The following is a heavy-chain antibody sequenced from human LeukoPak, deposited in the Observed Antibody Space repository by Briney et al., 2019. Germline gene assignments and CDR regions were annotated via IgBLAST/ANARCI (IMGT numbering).Heavy chain of an antibody. CDR1: GFTFSSYG. CDR2: ISYDGSNK. J-gene: IGHJ4*02. CDR3: AKDPHTTVTTPPTDY. Sequence: PGRSLRLSCAASGFTFSSYGMHWVRQAPGKGLERVAVISYDGSNKYYADSVKGRFTISRDNSKNTLYLQMNSLRAEDTAVYYCAKDPHTTVTTPPTDYWGQGTLVTVSS. D-gene: IGHD4-17*01. V-gene: IGHV3-30*18.